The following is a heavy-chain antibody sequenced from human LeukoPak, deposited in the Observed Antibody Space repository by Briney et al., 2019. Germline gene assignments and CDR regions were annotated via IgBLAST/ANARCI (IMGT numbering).Heavy chain of an antibody. D-gene: IGHD2-15*01. CDR3: AKRKKYSGSICFTTAFDI. V-gene: IGHV3-11*01. Sequence: GGSLRLSCAASGFTFRDYNMMWIRQAPGKGLEWVSSISRSGSTKYYADSVTGRFTISRDNAKNSLYRQMKSLRAEDPCVYYCAKRKKYSGSICFTTAFDIWGQETMVTVSS. J-gene: IGHJ3*02. CDR1: GFTFRDYN. CDR2: ISRSGSTK.